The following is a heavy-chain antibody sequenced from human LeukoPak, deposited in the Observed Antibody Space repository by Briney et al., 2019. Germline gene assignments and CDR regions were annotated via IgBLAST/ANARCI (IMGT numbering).Heavy chain of an antibody. D-gene: IGHD3-22*01. CDR1: GFIFSNYA. Sequence: GGSLRLSXAASGFIFSNYAMHWVRQAAGKGMEWVAYIQYDGSRKYYADSVNGRFTISRDNSKNTLYLQVHSLRGEDTAVYYCATETPDTSGSKLDYWGQGTLVTVSS. CDR2: IQYDGSRK. CDR3: ATETPDTSGSKLDY. J-gene: IGHJ4*02. V-gene: IGHV3-30*02.